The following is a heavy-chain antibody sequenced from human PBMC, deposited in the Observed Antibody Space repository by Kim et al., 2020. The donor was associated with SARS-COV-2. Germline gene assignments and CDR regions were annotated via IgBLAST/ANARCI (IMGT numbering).Heavy chain of an antibody. CDR2: IGDRAGNT. V-gene: IGHV3-23*01. CDR3: DASDY. J-gene: IGHJ4*02. CDR1: GFTFGIYA. Sequence: GGSLRLSCAASGFTFGIYAMSWARQAPGKGLEWVSTIGDRAGNTHYADSVKGRFIISRDNSRNTLYLQMNSLRAEDTAVYYCDASDYWGQGTLVTVS.